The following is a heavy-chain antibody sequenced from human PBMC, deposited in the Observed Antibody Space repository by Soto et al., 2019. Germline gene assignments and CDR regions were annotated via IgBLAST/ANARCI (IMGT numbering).Heavy chain of an antibody. CDR2: INPSGGST. D-gene: IGHD3-22*01. Sequence: ASVKVSCKASGYTFTSYYMHWVRQAPGQGLEWMGIINPSGGSTSYAQKFQGRVTMTRDTSTSTVYMELSSLRSEDTAVYYCARALRPYYYDSSGYYDFDYWGQGTLVTVSS. CDR3: ARALRPYYYDSSGYYDFDY. CDR1: GYTFTSYY. V-gene: IGHV1-46*01. J-gene: IGHJ4*02.